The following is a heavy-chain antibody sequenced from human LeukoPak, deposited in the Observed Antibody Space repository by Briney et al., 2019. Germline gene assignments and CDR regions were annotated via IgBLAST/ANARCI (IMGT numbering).Heavy chain of an antibody. J-gene: IGHJ4*02. Sequence: PGGSLRLSCAASGFIFSSYWMSWVRQAPGKGLEWVANIKQDGSEKYYVDFAKGRFTISRDNAKDSLYRQMNSRISEDTAVYYCARVVYGTLHFDYWGQGNLVTVSS. CDR2: IKQDGSEK. CDR1: GFIFSSYW. V-gene: IGHV3-7*01. D-gene: IGHD4-17*01. CDR3: ARVVYGTLHFDY.